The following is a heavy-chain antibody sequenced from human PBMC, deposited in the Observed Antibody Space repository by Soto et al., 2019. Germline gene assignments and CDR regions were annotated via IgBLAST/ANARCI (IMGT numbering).Heavy chain of an antibody. Sequence: PVGSLRLSCAASGFTFSSYAMSWVRQAPGKGLEWVSAISGSGGSTYYADSVKGRFTISRDNSKNILSLQMNSLRDEDTAIYYCVRGGGGGQFDPWGQGTVVTVSS. CDR2: ISGSGGST. V-gene: IGHV3-23*01. CDR1: GFTFSSYA. CDR3: VRGGGGGQFDP. D-gene: IGHD2-15*01. J-gene: IGHJ5*02.